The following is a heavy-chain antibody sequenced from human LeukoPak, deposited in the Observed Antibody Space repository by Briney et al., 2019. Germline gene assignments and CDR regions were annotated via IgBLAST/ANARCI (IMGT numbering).Heavy chain of an antibody. V-gene: IGHV4-38-2*02. CDR2: IYHSGST. CDR3: ARDVGATDFDY. CDR1: GYSISSGYY. Sequence: SETLSLTCTVSGYSISSGYYWGWIRQPPGKGLEWIGSIYHSGSTYYNPSLKSRVTISVDTSKNQFSLKLSSVTAADTAVYYCARDVGATDFDYWGQGTLVTVSS. D-gene: IGHD1-26*01. J-gene: IGHJ4*02.